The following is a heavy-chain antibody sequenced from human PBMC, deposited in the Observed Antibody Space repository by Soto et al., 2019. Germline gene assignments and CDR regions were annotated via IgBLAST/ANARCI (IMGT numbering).Heavy chain of an antibody. D-gene: IGHD6-13*01. J-gene: IGHJ4*02. CDR3: ARHDSTSWYVDY. V-gene: IGHV4-39*01. CDR2: IYYSGST. Sequence: KPSETLSLTCTVSGGSISSTNYYWGWVRQPPGKGLEWIGSIYYSGSTYYNPSLKSRLTISVDTSKNQFSLKLSSVTAADTGVYYCARHDSTSWYVDYWGQGTLVTVSS. CDR1: GGSISSTNYY.